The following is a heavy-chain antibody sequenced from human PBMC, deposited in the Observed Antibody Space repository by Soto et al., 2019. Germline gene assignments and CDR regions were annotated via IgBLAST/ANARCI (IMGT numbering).Heavy chain of an antibody. J-gene: IGHJ4*02. Sequence: GGSLRLSCAASGFIFSSYAMSWVRQAPGKGLEWVSVITGSADSTYYADSVKGRFTISRDNFKNTLYLQVNSLRAEDTAVYYCSRSKTYGDYWSPDGWGQRTLVTGSS. CDR1: GFIFSSYA. D-gene: IGHD4-17*01. CDR3: SRSKTYGDYWSPDG. CDR2: ITGSADST. V-gene: IGHV3-23*01.